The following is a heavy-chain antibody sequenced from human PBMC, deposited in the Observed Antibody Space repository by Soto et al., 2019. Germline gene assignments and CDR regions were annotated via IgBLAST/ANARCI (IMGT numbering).Heavy chain of an antibody. V-gene: IGHV3-33*01. CDR2: IWYDGSNK. D-gene: IGHD2-21*01. Sequence: GGSLRLSCAASGFTFSSYGMHWVRQAPGKGLEWVAVIWYDGSNKYYADSVKGRFTISRDNSKNTLYLQMNSLRAEDTAVYYCARDHDGPPYCGGDCNTGFGFDYWGQGTLVTVSS. CDR1: GFTFSSYG. J-gene: IGHJ4*02. CDR3: ARDHDGPPYCGGDCNTGFGFDY.